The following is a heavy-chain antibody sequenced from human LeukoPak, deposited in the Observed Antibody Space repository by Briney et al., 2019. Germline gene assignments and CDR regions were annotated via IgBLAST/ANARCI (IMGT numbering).Heavy chain of an antibody. CDR2: ISSSSYI. Sequence: GGSLRLSCAASGFTFSSYSMNWVRQAPGKGLEWVSSISSSSYIYYADSVKGRFTISRDNSKNTLSLQMNSLRAEDTAVYYCARGNYYDSIMTHDWGQGTLVTVSS. J-gene: IGHJ4*02. CDR3: ARGNYYDSIMTHD. CDR1: GFTFSSYS. D-gene: IGHD3-22*01. V-gene: IGHV3-21*01.